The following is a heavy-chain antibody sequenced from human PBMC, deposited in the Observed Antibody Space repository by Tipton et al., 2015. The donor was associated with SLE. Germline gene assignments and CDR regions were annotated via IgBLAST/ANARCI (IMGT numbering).Heavy chain of an antibody. CDR1: GGSISSYY. J-gene: IGHJ3*02. Sequence: LRLSCTVSGGSISSYYWSWIRQPPGKGLEWIGEINHSGSTNYNPSLKSRVTISVDTSKNQFSLKLSSVTAADTAVYYCARGKRITLIAPAFDIWGQGTMVTVSS. CDR3: ARGKRITLIAPAFDI. D-gene: IGHD3-22*01. V-gene: IGHV4-34*01. CDR2: INHSGST.